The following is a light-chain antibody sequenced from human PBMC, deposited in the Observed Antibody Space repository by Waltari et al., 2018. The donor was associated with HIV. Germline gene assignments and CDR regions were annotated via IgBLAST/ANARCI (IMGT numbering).Light chain of an antibody. Sequence: DIVMTQSPLSLPVTPGEPASIPCRSSQSLLHSNGYNYLDWYLQKPGQSAQLLIYLGSNRASGVPDRFSGSGSGTDFTLKISRVEAEDVGVYYCMQALQTPLFGGGTKVEIK. J-gene: IGKJ4*01. CDR1: QSLLHSNGYNY. CDR3: MQALQTPL. CDR2: LGS. V-gene: IGKV2-28*01.